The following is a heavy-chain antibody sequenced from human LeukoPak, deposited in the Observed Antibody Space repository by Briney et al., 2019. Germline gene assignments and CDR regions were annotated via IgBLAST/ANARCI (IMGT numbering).Heavy chain of an antibody. CDR2: IYYSGST. CDR1: GGSISSSSYY. V-gene: IGHV4-39*01. Sequence: PSETLSLTCTVSGGSISSSSYYWGWIRQPPGKGLEWIGSIYYSGSTYYNPSLKSRVTISVDTSKNQFSLKLSSVTAADTAVYYCARPVSFSYGSYYFDYWGQGTLVTASS. D-gene: IGHD5-18*01. CDR3: ARPVSFSYGSYYFDY. J-gene: IGHJ4*02.